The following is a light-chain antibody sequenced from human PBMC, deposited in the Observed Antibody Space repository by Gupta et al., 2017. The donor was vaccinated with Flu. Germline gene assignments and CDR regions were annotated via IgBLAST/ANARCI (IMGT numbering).Light chain of an antibody. J-gene: IGKJ1*01. Sequence: VTYEMPAGSALLTSRGLEGSHGKAYIAWVTRRPGEPPRHLIYTGSSQPFGISDGFSSSGGGTDFTLTISSREPEDFAVYCCQQGRSWPMTFGRGTKVEIK. CDR3: QQGRSWPMT. CDR1: RGLEGSHGKAY. V-gene: IGKV2-30*01. CDR2: TGS.